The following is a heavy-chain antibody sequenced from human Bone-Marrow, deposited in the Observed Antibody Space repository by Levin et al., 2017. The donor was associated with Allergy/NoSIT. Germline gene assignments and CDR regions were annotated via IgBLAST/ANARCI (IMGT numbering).Heavy chain of an antibody. Sequence: NPSETLSLTCTVSGGSVSSGSYHWSWIRQTPGKGLEWIGCIHYSGSTKYNPSLKSQVALSLDTSKNQFSLRRSSVTAADTAVYFCARARVVPGGSDYYYYGMDVWGQGTTVTVSS. D-gene: IGHD2-2*01. CDR3: ARARVVPGGSDYYYYGMDV. CDR2: IHYSGST. J-gene: IGHJ6*02. V-gene: IGHV4-61*01. CDR1: GGSVSSGSYH.